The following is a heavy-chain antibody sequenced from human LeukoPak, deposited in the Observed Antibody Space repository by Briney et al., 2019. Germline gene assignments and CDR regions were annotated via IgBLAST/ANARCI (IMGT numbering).Heavy chain of an antibody. V-gene: IGHV1-2*02. D-gene: IGHD3-10*01. CDR2: INPNGGGT. CDR3: ARTAQDYYGSGSYPSTYYYYGMDV. CDR1: GYTFTGYY. Sequence: ASVKVSCKASGYTFTGYYMHWVRHAPGQGLEWMGWINPNGGGTNYAQKFQGRVTMTRDTSISTAYMELSRLRSDDTAVYYCARTAQDYYGSGSYPSTYYYYGMDVWGQGTTVTVSS. J-gene: IGHJ6*02.